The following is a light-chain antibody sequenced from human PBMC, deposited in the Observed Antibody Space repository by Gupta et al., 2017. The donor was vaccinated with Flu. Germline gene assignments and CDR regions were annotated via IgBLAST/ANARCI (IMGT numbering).Light chain of an antibody. Sequence: QAVVTPEPSLTVSPGGTVTLTCSSSTGVVTSGHSPYWFQQKPGQAPRTLIYDTSITHSSTPARFSGSLLGGKAALTLSGAQPEDEAEYDCLLSYTCAGVFGGGTKLTVL. CDR3: LLSYTCAGV. CDR2: DTS. CDR1: TGVVTSGHS. J-gene: IGLJ2*01. V-gene: IGLV7-46*01.